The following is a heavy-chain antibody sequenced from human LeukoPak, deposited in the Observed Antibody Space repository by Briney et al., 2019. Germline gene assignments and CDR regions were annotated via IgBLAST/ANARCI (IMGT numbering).Heavy chain of an antibody. D-gene: IGHD3-10*01. CDR1: GFTFSSYW. Sequence: GGSLRLSCAASGFTFSSYWMSWVRQAPGKGLEWVANIKQDGSEKYYVDSVKGRFTISRDNAKNSLYLQMNSLRAEDTAVYYCARGWGEQTAYYYYYYGMDVWGKGTTVTVSS. V-gene: IGHV3-7*03. J-gene: IGHJ6*04. CDR2: IKQDGSEK. CDR3: ARGWGEQTAYYYYYYGMDV.